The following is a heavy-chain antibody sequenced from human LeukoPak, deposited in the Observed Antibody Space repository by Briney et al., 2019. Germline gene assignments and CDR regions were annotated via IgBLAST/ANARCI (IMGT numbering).Heavy chain of an antibody. Sequence: PSETLSLTCTVSGGSISSYYWSWIRQPPGKGLEWLGYIYYSGSTNYNPSLKSRVTISVDTSKNQFSLKLSSVTAADTAVYYCARDLGYCSTTSCYPWFDPWGQGTLVTVSS. D-gene: IGHD2-2*01. J-gene: IGHJ5*02. CDR3: ARDLGYCSTTSCYPWFDP. V-gene: IGHV4-59*01. CDR1: GGSISSYY. CDR2: IYYSGST.